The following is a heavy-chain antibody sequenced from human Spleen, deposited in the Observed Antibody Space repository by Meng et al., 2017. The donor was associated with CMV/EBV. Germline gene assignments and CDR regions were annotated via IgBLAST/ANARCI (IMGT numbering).Heavy chain of an antibody. D-gene: IGHD5-24*01. V-gene: IGHV5-51*01. Sequence: CKVSGYRFTSYWIGWVRQMPGKGLEWMGNIHPGDSDTRYSPSFQGQVTISADKSISTAYLQLSSLQASDTAIYYCARRADNYHYYFESWGQGTLVTVSS. CDR1: GYRFTSYW. CDR3: ARRADNYHYYFES. CDR2: IHPGDSDT. J-gene: IGHJ4*02.